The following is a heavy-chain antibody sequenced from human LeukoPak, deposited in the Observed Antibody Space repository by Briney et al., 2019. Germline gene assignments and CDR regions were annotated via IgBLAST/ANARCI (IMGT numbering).Heavy chain of an antibody. CDR3: ARDDKQLGFDP. CDR2: IIPIFGTA. D-gene: IGHD6-13*01. Sequence: SVKVSCKASGYTFTSYGISWVRQATGQGLEWMGGIIPIFGTANYAQKFQGRVTITTDESTSTAYMKLSSLRSEDTAVYYCARDDKQLGFDPWGQGTLVTVSS. J-gene: IGHJ5*02. V-gene: IGHV1-69*05. CDR1: GYTFTSYG.